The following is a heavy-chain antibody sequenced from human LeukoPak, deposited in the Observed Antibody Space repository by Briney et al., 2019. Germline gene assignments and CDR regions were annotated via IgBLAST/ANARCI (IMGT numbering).Heavy chain of an antibody. D-gene: IGHD3-3*01. CDR2: ISSSGSTI. J-gene: IGHJ6*03. CDR1: GFTFSDYY. CDR3: ARYFLAPPPHYYYYYMDV. Sequence: PGRSLRLSCAASGFTFSDYYMSWIRQAPGKGLEWVSYISSSGSTIYYADSVKGRFTISRDNAKNSLYLQMNSLRAEDTAVYYCARYFLAPPPHYYYYYMDVWGKGTTVTVSS. V-gene: IGHV3-11*04.